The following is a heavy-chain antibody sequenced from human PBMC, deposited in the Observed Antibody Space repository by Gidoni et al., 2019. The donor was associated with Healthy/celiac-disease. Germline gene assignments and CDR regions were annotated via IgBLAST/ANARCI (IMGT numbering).Heavy chain of an antibody. CDR2: IYYSGST. V-gene: IGHV4-30-4*01. CDR3: SGVADGDYAWFDP. Sequence: QVQLQESGPGLVKPSQTLSLTCTVSGGPISSGDYYWSWLRQPPGKGLEWIGYIYYSGSTYYNPSLKSRVTISVDTSKNQFSLKLSSVTAADTAVYYCSGVADGDYAWFDPWGQGTLVTVSS. J-gene: IGHJ5*02. D-gene: IGHD4-17*01. CDR1: GGPISSGDYY.